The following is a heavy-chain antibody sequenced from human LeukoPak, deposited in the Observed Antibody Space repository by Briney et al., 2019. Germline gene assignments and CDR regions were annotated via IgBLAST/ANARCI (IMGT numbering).Heavy chain of an antibody. Sequence: PGGSLRLSCAASGFTFSSYSMNWVRQAPGKGLEWVSSISSSSSYIYYADSVKGRFTISRDNAKNSLYPQMNSLRAEDTAVYYCARTGGDCCYFDYWGQGTLVTVSS. D-gene: IGHD2-21*02. CDR3: ARTGGDCCYFDY. CDR2: ISSSSSYI. J-gene: IGHJ4*02. V-gene: IGHV3-21*01. CDR1: GFTFSSYS.